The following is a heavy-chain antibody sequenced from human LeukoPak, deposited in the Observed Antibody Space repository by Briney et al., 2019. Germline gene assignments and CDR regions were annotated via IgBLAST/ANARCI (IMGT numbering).Heavy chain of an antibody. CDR1: GCTFSIYA. D-gene: IGHD2-21*02. J-gene: IGHJ4*02. Sequence: GASVTVSFKASGCTFSIYAISWVRQAPGQGREGMGGIFPIFGTANYAQKFQGRVTITADKSTSTAYMELSSLRSEDTAVYYCARGPIVVVTAANFDYWGQGTLVTVSS. CDR2: IFPIFGTA. CDR3: ARGPIVVVTAANFDY. V-gene: IGHV1-69*06.